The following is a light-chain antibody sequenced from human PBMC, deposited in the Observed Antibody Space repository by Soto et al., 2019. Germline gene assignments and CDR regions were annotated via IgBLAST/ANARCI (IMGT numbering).Light chain of an antibody. CDR3: SSYAGSNNLGV. CDR2: EVN. CDR1: SSDVGGYNY. J-gene: IGLJ1*01. V-gene: IGLV2-8*01. Sequence: QSVLTQPASVSGSPGQSITISCTGTSSDVGGYNYVSWYQQHPGKAPKLMIYEVNKRPSGVPDRFSGSKSGNTASLTVSGLQAEDEADYYCSSYAGSNNLGVFGTGTKVTVL.